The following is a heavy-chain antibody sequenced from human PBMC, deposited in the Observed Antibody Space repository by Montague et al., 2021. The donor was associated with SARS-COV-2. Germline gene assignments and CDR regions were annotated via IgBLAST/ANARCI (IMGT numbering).Heavy chain of an antibody. CDR1: GFSLSTTGVG. CDR3: AHTKAPAGDRWFDP. V-gene: IGHV2-5*02. J-gene: IGHJ5*02. D-gene: IGHD6-13*01. Sequence: PALVKPTQTLTLTCTFSGFSLSTTGVGVGWIRQPPGKALEWLALIYWDDDERYSPSLESRLIISKDNSKNQVVLTMTKMAAVDTATYYCAHTKAPAGDRWFDPWGQGTLVTVSS. CDR2: IYWDDDE.